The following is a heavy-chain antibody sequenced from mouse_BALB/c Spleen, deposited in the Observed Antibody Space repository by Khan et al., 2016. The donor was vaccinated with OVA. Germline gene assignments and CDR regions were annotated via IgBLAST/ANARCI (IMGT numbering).Heavy chain of an antibody. V-gene: IGHV2-9*02. J-gene: IGHJ3*01. CDR2: IWAGGST. Sequence: QVQLKESGPGLVAPSQTLSITCTVSGFSVTNYGVHWVRQPPGKGLEWLGVIWAGGSTNRNSALMSRLSISKDDSKSQVFLTMNSLQTDDTAIYCCARAFYYGAWFAYWGQGTLVTVSA. CDR3: ARAFYYGAWFAY. D-gene: IGHD1-1*01. CDR1: GFSVTNYG.